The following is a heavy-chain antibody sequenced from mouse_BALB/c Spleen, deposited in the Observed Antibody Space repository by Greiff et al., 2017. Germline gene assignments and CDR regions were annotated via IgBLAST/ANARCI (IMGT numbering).Heavy chain of an antibody. V-gene: IGHV1-7*01. CDR1: GYTFTSYW. D-gene: IGHD1-1*01. J-gene: IGHJ1*01. Sequence: QVQLQQSGADLAKPGASVKMSCKASGYTFTSYWMHWVKQRPGQGLEWIGYINPSTGYTEYNQKFKDKATLTADKSSSTAYMQLSSLTSEDSAVYYCAVYYGSRHWYFDAWGAGTTVTVSS. CDR2: INPSTGYT. CDR3: AVYYGSRHWYFDA.